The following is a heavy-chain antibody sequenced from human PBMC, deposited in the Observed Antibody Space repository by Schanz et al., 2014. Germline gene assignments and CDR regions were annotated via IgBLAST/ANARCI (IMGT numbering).Heavy chain of an antibody. J-gene: IGHJ4*02. CDR2: ISSGGTTI. V-gene: IGHV3-48*03. D-gene: IGHD1-1*01. Sequence: EVQLVESGGGLVQPGESLRLSCAVSGFSFSSYSMSWVRQAPGKGLEWIAYISSGGTTIYYADSVRGRFVISRDNAKSSLFLQMKGLRAEDTAVYYCVRDAYLQIRGTVFDSWGPGNLVTVSS. CDR1: GFSFSSYS. CDR3: VRDAYLQIRGTVFDS.